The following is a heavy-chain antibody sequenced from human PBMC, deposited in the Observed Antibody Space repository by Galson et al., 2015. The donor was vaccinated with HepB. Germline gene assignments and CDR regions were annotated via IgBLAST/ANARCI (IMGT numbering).Heavy chain of an antibody. Sequence: SVKVSCKASGGTFSSYAISWVRQAPGQGLEWMGGIIPIFGTANYAQKFQGRVTITADESTSTAYMELSSLRSEDTAVYYCARDRCSGGSCYEGVPSLDYWGQGTLVTVSS. J-gene: IGHJ4*02. CDR1: GGTFSSYA. V-gene: IGHV1-69*13. CDR2: IIPIFGTA. CDR3: ARDRCSGGSCYEGVPSLDY. D-gene: IGHD2-15*01.